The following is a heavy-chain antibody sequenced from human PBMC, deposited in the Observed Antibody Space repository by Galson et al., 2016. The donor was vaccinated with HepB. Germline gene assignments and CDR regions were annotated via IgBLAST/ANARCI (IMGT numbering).Heavy chain of an antibody. D-gene: IGHD3-10*01. Sequence: SLRLSCAASGFTFSSYALSWVRQPPGKGLEWVSTITDRGSSTYYADSVKGRFTISRDNSRDTVDLQMNSLRAEDTAVYYCAKVRSGSWPHWYCDLWGRGTLVTVSS. CDR2: ITDRGSST. CDR3: AKVRSGSWPHWYCDL. V-gene: IGHV3-23*01. CDR1: GFTFSSYA. J-gene: IGHJ2*01.